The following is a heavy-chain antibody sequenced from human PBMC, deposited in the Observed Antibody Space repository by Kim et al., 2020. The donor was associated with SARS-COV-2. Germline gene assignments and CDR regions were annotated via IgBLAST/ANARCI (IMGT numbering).Heavy chain of an antibody. Sequence: ASVKVSCKASGYTFTSYAMHWVRQAPGQRLEWMGWINAGNGNTKYSQKFQGRVTITRDTSASTAYMELSSLRSEDTAVYYCARGLWGQQLVYYYYYYGMDVWGQGTTVTVSS. J-gene: IGHJ6*02. CDR2: INAGNGNT. D-gene: IGHD6-13*01. CDR1: GYTFTSYA. CDR3: ARGLWGQQLVYYYYYYGMDV. V-gene: IGHV1-3*01.